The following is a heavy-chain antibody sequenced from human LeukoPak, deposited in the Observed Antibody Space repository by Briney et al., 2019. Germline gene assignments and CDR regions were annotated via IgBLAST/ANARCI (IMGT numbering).Heavy chain of an antibody. CDR3: ARSRGSYFGY. Sequence: TSETLSLTCAVYGGSFSGYYWSWIRQPPGKGLEWIGEINHSGSTNYNPSLKSRVTISVDTSKNQFSLKLSSVTAADTAVYYCARSRGSYFGYWGQGTLVTVSS. CDR2: INHSGST. J-gene: IGHJ4*02. V-gene: IGHV4-34*01. CDR1: GGSFSGYY. D-gene: IGHD1-26*01.